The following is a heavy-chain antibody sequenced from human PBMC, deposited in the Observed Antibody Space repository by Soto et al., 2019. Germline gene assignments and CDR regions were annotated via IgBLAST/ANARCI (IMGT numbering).Heavy chain of an antibody. D-gene: IGHD3-3*01. CDR3: ASRAATNVRKGFGANKYYFDF. CDR2: LNPNTGNS. V-gene: IGHV1-8*01. CDR1: GYTFTSYD. Sequence: QVQLVQSGAEVRKPGASVKVSCDASGYTFTSYDIYWVRQATGQGLEWMGWLNPNTGNSGYAQKFQGRITVTSDTSINTVHMELSSLRSEDTVVYYCASRAATNVRKGFGANKYYFDFWGQVTLVHVYS. J-gene: IGHJ4*02.